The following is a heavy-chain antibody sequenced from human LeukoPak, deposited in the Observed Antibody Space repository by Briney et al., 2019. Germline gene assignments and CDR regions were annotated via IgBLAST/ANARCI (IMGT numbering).Heavy chain of an antibody. CDR3: ARAAGIVVVVAATLDY. J-gene: IGHJ4*02. CDR1: GYTFTSNY. Sequence: ASVKVSCKASGYTFTSNYIHWVRQAPGQGLEWMGMLNPSGGSTNYAQKFQGRVNMTRDTSTSTVYMELSSLRSEDTAVYYCARAAGIVVVVAATLDYWGQGTLVTVSS. D-gene: IGHD2-15*01. CDR2: LNPSGGST. V-gene: IGHV1-46*01.